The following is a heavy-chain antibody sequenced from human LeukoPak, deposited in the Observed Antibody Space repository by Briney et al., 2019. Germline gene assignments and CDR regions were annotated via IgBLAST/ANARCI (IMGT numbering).Heavy chain of an antibody. V-gene: IGHV3-23*01. Sequence: PGGSLRLSCAASGFTFSTYGMHWVRQAPGMGLEWVSGISGGSDGTYYADSVKGRFTISRDNSKNTLYLQMNSLRAEDTAIYYCAKGSSGYIYGDYWGQGTLVTVSS. D-gene: IGHD5-18*01. CDR2: ISGGSDGT. CDR1: GFTFSTYG. J-gene: IGHJ4*02. CDR3: AKGSSGYIYGDY.